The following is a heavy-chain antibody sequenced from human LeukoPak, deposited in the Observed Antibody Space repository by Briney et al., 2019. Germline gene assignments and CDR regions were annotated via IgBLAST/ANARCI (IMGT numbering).Heavy chain of an antibody. V-gene: IGHV1-2*02. Sequence: ASVKVSCKASGYTFTGYYMHWVRQAPGQGLEWMGWINPNSGGTNYAQKFQGRVTMTRDTSISTAYMELSRLRSDDTAVYYCARGLGDTMVRGVLAYYYYMDVWSKGTTVTISS. CDR2: INPNSGGT. D-gene: IGHD3-10*01. CDR3: ARGLGDTMVRGVLAYYYYMDV. CDR1: GYTFTGYY. J-gene: IGHJ6*03.